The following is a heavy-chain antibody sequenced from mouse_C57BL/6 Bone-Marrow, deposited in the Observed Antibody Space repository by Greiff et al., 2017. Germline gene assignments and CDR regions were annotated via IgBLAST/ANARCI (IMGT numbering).Heavy chain of an antibody. D-gene: IGHD2-10*02. CDR1: GYTFTSYG. J-gene: IGHJ4*01. CDR2: IYPRSGNT. Sequence: QVQLQQSGAELARPGASVQLSCKASGYTFTSYGISWVKQRTGQGLEWIGEIYPRSGNTYYNEKFKGKATLTADKSSSTAYMELRSLTSEDSAVYFCAYGNYENAMDYWGQGTSVTVSS. CDR3: AYGNYENAMDY. V-gene: IGHV1-81*01.